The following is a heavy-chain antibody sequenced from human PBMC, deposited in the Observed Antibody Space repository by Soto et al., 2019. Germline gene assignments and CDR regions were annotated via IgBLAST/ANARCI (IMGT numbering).Heavy chain of an antibody. J-gene: IGHJ6*02. CDR1: GFTVGGNY. CDR2: IYSAGNT. D-gene: IGHD1-26*01. Sequence: PGGSLRLSYAASGFTVGGNYMSWVRQAPGKGLEWISIIYSAGNTYYADSVKGRFTISRDNSKNTLYLQMNSLGAEDTAVYYCARDFVVGGPTINYYYGMDDWGQGTTVTVSS. V-gene: IGHV3-66*01. CDR3: ARDFVVGGPTINYYYGMDD.